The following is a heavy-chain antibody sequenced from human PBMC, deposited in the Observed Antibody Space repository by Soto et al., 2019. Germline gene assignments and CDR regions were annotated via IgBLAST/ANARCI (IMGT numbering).Heavy chain of an antibody. Sequence: QVQLVQSGAEVKKPGASVKVSCKASGYTFTSYDINWVRQATGQGLEWMGWMNPNSGNTGYAQKFQGRVTMTRNTSISPAYMERSSLRSEDPAVYYWARGDYGDYGPPFYYYYYYMDVWGKGTTVTVSS. CDR1: GYTFTSYD. CDR2: MNPNSGNT. CDR3: ARGDYGDYGPPFYYYYYYMDV. V-gene: IGHV1-8*01. D-gene: IGHD4-17*01. J-gene: IGHJ6*03.